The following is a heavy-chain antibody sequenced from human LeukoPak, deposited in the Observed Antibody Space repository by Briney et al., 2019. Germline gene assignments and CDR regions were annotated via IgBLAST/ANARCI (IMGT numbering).Heavy chain of an antibody. V-gene: IGHV3-23*01. CDR2: ISGSGDST. CDR1: GFTFSSYA. CDR3: AKTPADLGASREGYFGY. D-gene: IGHD1-26*01. J-gene: IGHJ4*02. Sequence: GGSLRLSCAASGFTFSSYAMSWVRQAPGKGLEWVSAISGSGDSTYYADSVKGRFTISRDNSKNTLYLQMNSLRAEDTAVYYCAKTPADLGASREGYFGYWGQGTLVTISS.